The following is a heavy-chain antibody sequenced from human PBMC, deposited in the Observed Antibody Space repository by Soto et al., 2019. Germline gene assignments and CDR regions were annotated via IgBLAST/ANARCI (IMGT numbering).Heavy chain of an antibody. CDR3: AIVAAAGVYYYYGMDV. V-gene: IGHV4-34*01. CDR2: INHSGST. CDR1: GGSFSGYY. J-gene: IGHJ6*02. D-gene: IGHD6-13*01. Sequence: PSETLSLTCAVYGGSFSGYYWSWIRQPPGKGLEWIGEINHSGSTNYNPSLKSRVTISVDTSKNQFSLKLSSVTAADTAVYYCAIVAAAGVYYYYGMDVWGQGTTVTVSS.